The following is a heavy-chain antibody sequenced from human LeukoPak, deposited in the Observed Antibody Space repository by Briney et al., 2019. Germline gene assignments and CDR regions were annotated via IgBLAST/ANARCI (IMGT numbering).Heavy chain of an antibody. Sequence: GGSPRLSCAASGFIFSNYAMSWVRQAPGKGLEWVSAISGSGGTTFYADSVKGRSTISRDNSKNTLYLQVNSLRAADTAIYYCAKVQEMDTILPPFHYWGQGTLVTVSS. D-gene: IGHD5-24*01. CDR3: AKVQEMDTILPPFHY. V-gene: IGHV3-23*01. J-gene: IGHJ4*02. CDR1: GFIFSNYA. CDR2: ISGSGGTT.